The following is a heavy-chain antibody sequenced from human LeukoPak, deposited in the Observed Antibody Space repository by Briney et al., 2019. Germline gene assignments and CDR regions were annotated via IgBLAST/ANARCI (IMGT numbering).Heavy chain of an antibody. CDR2: IYYSGST. V-gene: IGHV4-59*01. D-gene: IGHD2-2*02. Sequence: SETLSLTCTVSGDSISSYYWSWIRQPPGKGLEWIGYIYYSGSTNYNPSLKSRVTISVDTSKNQFSLKLSSVTAADTAVYYCARDRRYCSSTSCYTTFDYWGQGTLVTVSS. CDR3: ARDRRYCSSTSCYTTFDY. J-gene: IGHJ4*02. CDR1: GDSISSYY.